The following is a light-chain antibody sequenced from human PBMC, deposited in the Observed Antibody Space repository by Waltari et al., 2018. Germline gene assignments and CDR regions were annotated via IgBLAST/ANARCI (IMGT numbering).Light chain of an antibody. V-gene: IGKV6-21*02. J-gene: IGKJ5*01. CDR2: YAS. Sequence: EIVLTQSPDFQSLTPKEKVTITCRASQSIGSSLYWYQQKPNQSPKPLIKYASQSISGVPSTFSGSGSGTDFTLTINSLEAEDAATYYCHQSSRLPITFGQGTRLEIK. CDR1: QSIGSS. CDR3: HQSSRLPIT.